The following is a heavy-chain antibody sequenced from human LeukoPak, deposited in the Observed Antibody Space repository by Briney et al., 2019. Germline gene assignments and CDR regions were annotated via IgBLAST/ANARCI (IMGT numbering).Heavy chain of an antibody. V-gene: IGHV3-30*18. D-gene: IGHD2-15*01. CDR1: GFTFSSYG. J-gene: IGHJ1*01. Sequence: PGGSLRLSCAASGFTFSSYGMHWVRQAPGKGLEWVAVISYDGSNKYYADSVKGRFTISRDNSKNTLYLQMNSLRAEDTAVYYCAKDPPEGYCSGGSCYGYFQHWGQGTLVTVSS. CDR3: AKDPPEGYCSGGSCYGYFQH. CDR2: ISYDGSNK.